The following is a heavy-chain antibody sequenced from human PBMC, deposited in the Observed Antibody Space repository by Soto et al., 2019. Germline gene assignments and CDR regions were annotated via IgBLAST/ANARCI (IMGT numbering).Heavy chain of an antibody. CDR1: GYTFTRYY. CDR2: INPDGGRT. V-gene: IGHV1-46*01. D-gene: IGHD6-6*01. CDR3: ARGAYSSSSFPPLDP. Sequence: QGQLVQSGGEVKKPGASVKVSCKASGYTFTRYYIHLGRQAPGQGPEWMGIINPDGGRTTYAQNFNDRVTMSRDTSASTLYMELSSLKFEDPAMYYCARGAYSSSSFPPLDPWGQGTLVTVSS. J-gene: IGHJ5*02.